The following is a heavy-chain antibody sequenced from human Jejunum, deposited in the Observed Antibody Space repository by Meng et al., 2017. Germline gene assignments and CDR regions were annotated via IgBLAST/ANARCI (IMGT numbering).Heavy chain of an antibody. CDR2: IYYSGRT. CDR1: GGSISSTSYY. CDR3: ARDSSDNWGRFDY. Sequence: SETLSLTCTVSGGSISSTSYYWGWIRQPPGKGLEWIGSIYYSGRTYYNPSLKSRVTISVDTSKNQFSLKLNSVTAADTAVYYCARDSSDNWGRFDYWGQGMLVTVSS. J-gene: IGHJ4*02. V-gene: IGHV4-39*07. D-gene: IGHD1-1*01.